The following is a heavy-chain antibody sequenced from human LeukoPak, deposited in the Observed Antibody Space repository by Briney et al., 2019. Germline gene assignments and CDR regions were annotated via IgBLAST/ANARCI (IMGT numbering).Heavy chain of an antibody. CDR2: INHSGST. V-gene: IGHV4-38-2*02. CDR1: GYSISSGYY. Sequence: PSETLSLTCTVSGYSISSGYYWSWIRQPPGKGLEWIGEINHSGSTNYNPSLKSRVTISVDTSKNQFSLKLSSVTAADTAVYYCATSIPGPYNWFDPWGQGTLVTVSS. J-gene: IGHJ5*02. D-gene: IGHD2-2*01. CDR3: ATSIPGPYNWFDP.